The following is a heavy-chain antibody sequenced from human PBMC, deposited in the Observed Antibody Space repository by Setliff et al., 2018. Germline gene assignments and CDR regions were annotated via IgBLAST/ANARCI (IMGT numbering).Heavy chain of an antibody. Sequence: ASVKVSCKASGYKFINFGVSWVRQAPGQGFEWMGWINTKTGNPTYAQDFTGRLVFSLDTSVNTAFVQISSLKAEDTAVYYCARDGGNGVDYWGQGTLVTVSS. CDR1: GYKFINFG. CDR2: INTKTGNP. J-gene: IGHJ4*02. V-gene: IGHV7-4-1*02. D-gene: IGHD3-16*01. CDR3: ARDGGNGVDY.